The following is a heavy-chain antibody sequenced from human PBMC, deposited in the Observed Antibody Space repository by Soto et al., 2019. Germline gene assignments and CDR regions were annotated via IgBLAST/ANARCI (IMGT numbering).Heavy chain of an antibody. CDR1: GGSFSGYY. Sequence: QVQLQQWGAGLLKPSETLSLTCAVYGGSFSGYYWNWIRPPPGNGLVLMGEINHSGSTNYNPSLKSRVIISVDTPKNHFSLKLSYVTAADTAVYYCARVVVVRVAARPRPGRFDYWGQGSLVTVSS. V-gene: IGHV4-34*01. J-gene: IGHJ4*02. CDR3: ARVVVVRVAARPRPGRFDY. CDR2: INHSGST. D-gene: IGHD6-6*01.